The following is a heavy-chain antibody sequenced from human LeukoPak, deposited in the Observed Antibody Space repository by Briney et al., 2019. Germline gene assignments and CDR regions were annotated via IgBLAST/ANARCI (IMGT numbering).Heavy chain of an antibody. CDR3: AKAGSSSGYYSRFDY. J-gene: IGHJ4*02. CDR2: ISDEGSNK. Sequence: GKSLRLSCVASGFTFSSYGMHWVRQAPGKGLEWVAVISDEGSNKYYTDSVKGRFTVSRDNSKNTLYLQINSLRTEDTAVYYCAKAGSSSGYYSRFDYWGQGTLVTLSS. V-gene: IGHV3-30*18. D-gene: IGHD3-22*01. CDR1: GFTFSSYG.